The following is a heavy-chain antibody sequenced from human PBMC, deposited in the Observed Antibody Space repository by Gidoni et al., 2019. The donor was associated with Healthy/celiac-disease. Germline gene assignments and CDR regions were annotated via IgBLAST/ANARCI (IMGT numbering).Heavy chain of an antibody. CDR3: AADSPGSSGGTDDAFDI. CDR1: GYTFTSGA. Sequence: QMQLVQSGPDAKKPGTSVKVSCKASGYTFTSGAVQWVRQARAQRLEWIVWIVVGSGNTNYAQKFQERVTITRDMSTSTAYMELSSLRSADTAVYYCAADSPGSSGGTDDAFDIWGQGTMVTVSS. V-gene: IGHV1-58*01. CDR2: IVVGSGNT. J-gene: IGHJ3*02. D-gene: IGHD6-19*01.